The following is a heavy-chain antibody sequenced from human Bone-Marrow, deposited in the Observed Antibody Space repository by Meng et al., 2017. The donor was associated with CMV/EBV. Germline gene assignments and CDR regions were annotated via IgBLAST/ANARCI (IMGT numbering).Heavy chain of an antibody. J-gene: IGHJ6*02. CDR1: GGTFSSYA. Sequence: ASVKVSCKASGGTFSSYAINWVRQATGQGLEWMGWMNPNSGNTGYAQKFQGRVTITRNTSISTAYMELSSLRSDDTAVYYCARDRIDWELNYGMDVWGQGTTVTVSS. CDR2: MNPNSGNT. CDR3: ARDRIDWELNYGMDV. V-gene: IGHV1-8*03. D-gene: IGHD1-26*01.